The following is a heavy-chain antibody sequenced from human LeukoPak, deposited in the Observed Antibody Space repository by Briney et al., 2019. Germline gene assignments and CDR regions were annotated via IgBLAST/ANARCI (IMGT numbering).Heavy chain of an antibody. J-gene: IGHJ4*02. Sequence: GGSLRLSCAASGFTFSDYYMSWIRQAPGKGLEWVSYISSSSYTNYADSVKGRFTISRDNAKNSQYLQMNSLRAEDTAVYYCATFRAYYYGSGSRYLDYWGQGTLVTVSS. CDR2: ISSSSYT. D-gene: IGHD3-10*01. CDR3: ATFRAYYYGSGSRYLDY. CDR1: GFTFSDYY. V-gene: IGHV3-11*03.